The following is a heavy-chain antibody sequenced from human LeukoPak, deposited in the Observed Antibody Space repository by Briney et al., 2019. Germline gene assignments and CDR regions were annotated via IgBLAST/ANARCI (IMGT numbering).Heavy chain of an antibody. J-gene: IGHJ4*02. V-gene: IGHV1-69*06. CDR1: GGTFTSYA. Sequence: EASVTVSFTASGGTFTSYAIGWGGQAPGQGGEWMGGIIPIFGTANYAQKFQGRVTITADKSTSTAYMEPSSLSSEDTAVYYCASNYRYFFDYWGQGTLVTVSS. CDR2: IIPIFGTA. D-gene: IGHD4-11*01. CDR3: ASNYRYFFDY.